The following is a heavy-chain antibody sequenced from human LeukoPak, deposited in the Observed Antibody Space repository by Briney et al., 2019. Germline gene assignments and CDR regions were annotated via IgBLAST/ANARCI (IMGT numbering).Heavy chain of an antibody. CDR1: GYTFTDYY. Sequence: ASVKISCKVSGYTFTDYYMHWVRQAPGKGLEWMGLVDPEDGETIYAEKFQGRVTITANTSTDTANMELSSLSSWDTAVYYVATDFGFVIIGIWGQGTLVTVSS. CDR2: VDPEDGET. V-gene: IGHV1-69-2*01. D-gene: IGHD3-3*01. CDR3: ATDFGFVIIGI. J-gene: IGHJ4*02.